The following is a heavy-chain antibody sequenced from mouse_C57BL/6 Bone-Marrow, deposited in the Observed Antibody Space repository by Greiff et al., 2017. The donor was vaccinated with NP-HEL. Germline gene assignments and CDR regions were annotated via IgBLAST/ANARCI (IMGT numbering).Heavy chain of an antibody. Sequence: DVKLVESGGGLVQPGGSMKLSCVASGFTFSNYWMNWVRQSPEKGLEWVAQIRLKSDNYATHYAESVKGRFTISRDDSKSSVYLQMNNLRAEDTGIYYCTPFITTVVPFAYWGQGTLVTVSA. CDR1: GFTFSNYW. V-gene: IGHV6-3*01. D-gene: IGHD1-1*01. CDR3: TPFITTVVPFAY. CDR2: IRLKSDNYAT. J-gene: IGHJ3*01.